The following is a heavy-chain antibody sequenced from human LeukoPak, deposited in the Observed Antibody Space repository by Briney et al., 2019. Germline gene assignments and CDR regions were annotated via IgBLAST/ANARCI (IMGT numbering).Heavy chain of an antibody. J-gene: IGHJ3*02. CDR1: GGTFSSYA. Sequence: SVKVSCKASGGTFSSYAISWVRQAPGQGLEWMGRIIPIFGTANYAQKFQGRVTITTDESTSTAYMELSSLRSEDTAVYYCATTQDNRAMATILEDAFDIWGQGTMVTVSS. CDR3: ATTQDNRAMATILEDAFDI. D-gene: IGHD5-24*01. V-gene: IGHV1-69*05. CDR2: IIPIFGTA.